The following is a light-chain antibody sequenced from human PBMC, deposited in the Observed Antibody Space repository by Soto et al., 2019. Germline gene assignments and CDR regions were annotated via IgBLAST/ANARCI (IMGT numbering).Light chain of an antibody. CDR2: GAS. Sequence: EIVLTQSPATLSLSPGESATLSCRASQSVSNNYLAWYQQKPGQAPRLLIYGASSRATGIPDRFSGSGSGTDFTLTISRLEPEDFAVYYCQQYGSSPRITFGQGTRREI. J-gene: IGKJ5*01. V-gene: IGKV3-20*01. CDR1: QSVSNNY. CDR3: QQYGSSPRIT.